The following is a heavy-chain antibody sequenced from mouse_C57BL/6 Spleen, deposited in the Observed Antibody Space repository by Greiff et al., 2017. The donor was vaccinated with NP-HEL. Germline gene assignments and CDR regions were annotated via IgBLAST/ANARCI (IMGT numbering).Heavy chain of an antibody. Sequence: QVQLQQSGPELVKPGASVKISCKASGYAFSSSWMNWVKQRPGKGLEWIGRIYPGDGDTNYNGKFKGKATLTADKSSSTAYMQLSSPTSEDSAVYFCARWKNWDEYFDVWGTRTTVTVSS. CDR1: GYAFSSSW. J-gene: IGHJ1*03. CDR3: ARWKNWDEYFDV. D-gene: IGHD4-1*01. V-gene: IGHV1-82*01. CDR2: IYPGDGDT.